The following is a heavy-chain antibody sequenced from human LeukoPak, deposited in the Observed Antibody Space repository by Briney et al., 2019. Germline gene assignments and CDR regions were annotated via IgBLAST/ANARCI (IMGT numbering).Heavy chain of an antibody. CDR3: ARPYGSDKDDAFDI. D-gene: IGHD3-10*01. J-gene: IGHJ3*02. V-gene: IGHV3-21*01. Sequence: GGSLRLSCAASGFTFSSYSMNWVRQAPGKGLEWISSISSSSSYIYYADSVKGRFTISRDNAKNSLYLQMNSLRAEDTAVYYCARPYGSDKDDAFDIWGQGTMVTVSS. CDR1: GFTFSSYS. CDR2: ISSSSSYI.